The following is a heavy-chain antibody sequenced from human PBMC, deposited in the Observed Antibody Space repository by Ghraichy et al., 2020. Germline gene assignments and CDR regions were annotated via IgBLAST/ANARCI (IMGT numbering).Heavy chain of an antibody. D-gene: IGHD4-17*01. CDR2: INHSGST. CDR3: ARSCVTTVTQWQGSGTPTYYYYYMDV. J-gene: IGHJ6*03. Sequence: GSLRLSCAVYGGSFSGYYWSWIRQPPGKGLEWIGEINHSGSTNYNPSLKSRVTISVDTSKNQFSLKLSSVTAAETAVYYCARSCVTTVTQWQGSGTPTYYYYYMDVWGKGTTVTVSS. CDR1: GGSFSGYY. V-gene: IGHV4-34*01.